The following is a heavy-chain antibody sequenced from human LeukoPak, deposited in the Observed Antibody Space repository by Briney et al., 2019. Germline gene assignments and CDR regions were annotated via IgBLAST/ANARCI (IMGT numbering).Heavy chain of an antibody. D-gene: IGHD6-19*01. CDR2: MNNDGSST. Sequence: GGSLRLSCAASGFTFSDHYMDWVRQAPGKGLVWVSRMNNDGSSTIYADSVKGRFTISGDNAKNTLYLQMNSLRAEDTAVYYCARADGSGWLIYWGQGTLVTVSS. J-gene: IGHJ4*02. CDR1: GFTFSDHY. V-gene: IGHV3-74*01. CDR3: ARADGSGWLIY.